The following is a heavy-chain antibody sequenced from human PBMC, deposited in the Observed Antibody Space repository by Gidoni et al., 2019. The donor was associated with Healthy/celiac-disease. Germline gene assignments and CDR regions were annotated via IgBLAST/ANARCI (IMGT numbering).Heavy chain of an antibody. CDR1: GFTFSSYA. CDR2: ISYDGSNK. J-gene: IGHJ6*02. Sequence: QVQLVESGGGVVQPGRSLRLSCAASGFTFSSYAMHWFRQAPGKGLEWVAVISYDGSNKYYADSVKGRFTISRDNSKNTLYLQMNSLRAEDTAVYYCARDSVPDLDYYDFWSGYYLSNGMDVWGQGTTVTVSS. CDR3: ARDSVPDLDYYDFWSGYYLSNGMDV. V-gene: IGHV3-30*04. D-gene: IGHD3-3*01.